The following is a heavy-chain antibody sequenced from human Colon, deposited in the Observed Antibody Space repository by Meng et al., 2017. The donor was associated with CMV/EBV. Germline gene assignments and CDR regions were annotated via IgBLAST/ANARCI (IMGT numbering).Heavy chain of an antibody. CDR1: FSGYY. V-gene: IGHV1-2*02. CDR2: LNPTSGGT. CDR3: ARMGYCSSTSCSDIPEYFQH. Sequence: FSGYYLHWVRQATGEGLEWMGWLNPTSGGTNYAQKFQGRVTMTRNTSISTAYMELSRLRSDDTAVYYCARMGYCSSTSCSDIPEYFQHWGQGTLVTVSS. J-gene: IGHJ1*01. D-gene: IGHD2-2*01.